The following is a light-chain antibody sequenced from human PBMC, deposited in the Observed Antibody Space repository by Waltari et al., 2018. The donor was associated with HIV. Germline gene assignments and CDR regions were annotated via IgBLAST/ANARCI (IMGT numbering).Light chain of an antibody. CDR3: QQDNNFPHS. Sequence: DTQMTQSPSSVSASVGDRVTITCRASQSIGTSVAWYQQKPDRTPKLLIFEAARLQTGVPSRFSGSGSGTDFTLTITSLQPEDLATYYCQQDNNFPHSFGQG. J-gene: IGKJ2*03. CDR1: QSIGTS. V-gene: IGKV1-12*01. CDR2: EAA.